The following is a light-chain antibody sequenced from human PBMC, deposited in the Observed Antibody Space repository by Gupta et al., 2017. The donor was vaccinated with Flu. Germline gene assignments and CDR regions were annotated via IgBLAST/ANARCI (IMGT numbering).Light chain of an antibody. Sequence: LSVSVGDRATIPCRASKTITNWLAWYQQKPGKAPKLLIYVASSVESGVPSRFSGSGSGTDCTVTISSLEPEDSAIYFCQQANSFPLTFGQGTKVEIK. CDR1: KTITNW. CDR3: QQANSFPLT. J-gene: IGKJ1*01. V-gene: IGKV1-12*01. CDR2: VAS.